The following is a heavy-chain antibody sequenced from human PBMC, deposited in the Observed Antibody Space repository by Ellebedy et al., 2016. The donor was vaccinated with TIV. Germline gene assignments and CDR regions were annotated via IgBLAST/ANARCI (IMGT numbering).Heavy chain of an antibody. V-gene: IGHV3-30*18. CDR2: MSYDGSNK. CDR3: ANPGISWELGGG. CDR1: GFTFGSYG. J-gene: IGHJ4*02. Sequence: GESLKISXAASGFTFGSYGMHWVRQAPGKGLEWVAVMSYDGSNKYYADSVKGRFTFSRDNSKNTLYLQMNSLRAEDTAVYYCANPGISWELGGGWGQGTLVTVSS. D-gene: IGHD1-26*01.